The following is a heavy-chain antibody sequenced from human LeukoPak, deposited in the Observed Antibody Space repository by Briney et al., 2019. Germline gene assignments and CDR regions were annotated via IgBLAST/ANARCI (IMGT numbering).Heavy chain of an antibody. Sequence: GRSLRLSCAASAFTFSNYVMHWVRQAPGKGLEWVAVISYDGSNKYYADSVKGRFTISRDNSKNTLYLQMNSLRAEDTAVYYCARDDSSGYSSNWYFDLWGRGTLVTVSS. D-gene: IGHD3-22*01. V-gene: IGHV3-30-3*01. CDR1: AFTFSNYV. J-gene: IGHJ2*01. CDR2: ISYDGSNK. CDR3: ARDDSSGYSSNWYFDL.